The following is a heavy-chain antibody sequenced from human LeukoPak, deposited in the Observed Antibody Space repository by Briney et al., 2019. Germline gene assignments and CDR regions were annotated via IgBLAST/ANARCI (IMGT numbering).Heavy chain of an antibody. CDR2: ISYDGSNK. V-gene: IGHV3-30*18. D-gene: IGHD3-10*01. J-gene: IGHJ5*02. Sequence: GRSLRLSCAASGFTFSSYGMHWVRQAPGKGLEWVAVISYDGSNKYYADSVKGRFTISRDNSKNTLYLQMNSLRAEDTAVYYCAKDKDYGLFDPWGQGTLVTVSS. CDR3: AKDKDYGLFDP. CDR1: GFTFSSYG.